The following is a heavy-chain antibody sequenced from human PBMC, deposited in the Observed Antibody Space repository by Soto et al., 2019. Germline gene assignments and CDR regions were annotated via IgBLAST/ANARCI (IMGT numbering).Heavy chain of an antibody. V-gene: IGHV3-33*01. CDR3: ERAGSPSDFSAGSRRLSYGMLV. J-gene: IGHJ6*04. CDR2: IWHEESYK. Sequence: PWGTLRLSCAASRFSFNSYGMNWVRQAPDKRLEWLTIIWHEESYKYYADSVKGRVTISRDKSKNRLYLEMNSLRAEHTTGYYYERAGSPSDFSAGSRRLSYGMLVRHTGTMVTVSS. D-gene: IGHD3-3*01. CDR1: RFSFNSYG.